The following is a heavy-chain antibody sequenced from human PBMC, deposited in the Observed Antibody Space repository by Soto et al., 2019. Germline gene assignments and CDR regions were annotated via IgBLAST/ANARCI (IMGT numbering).Heavy chain of an antibody. V-gene: IGHV4-30-4*01. CDR3: ARAVYYYDSSGHEYLYYFDY. CDR2: ISYSGST. J-gene: IGHJ4*02. D-gene: IGHD3-22*01. Sequence: TLSLTCSVSGGSISSSDSYWSWIRQPPMKGLEWIGYISYSGSTSYNVSLKSRVSISVDTSKNQVSLKLSSVTAADTAMYYCARAVYYYDSSGHEYLYYFDYWGQGTLVTVSS. CDR1: GGSISSSDSY.